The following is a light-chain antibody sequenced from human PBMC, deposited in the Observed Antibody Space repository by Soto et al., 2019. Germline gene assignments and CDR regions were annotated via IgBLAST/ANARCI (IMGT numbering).Light chain of an antibody. CDR2: DVS. CDR3: SSYSGSNNLV. V-gene: IGLV2-8*01. CDR1: SGDIGGYKY. Sequence: QSALTQPPSASGSPGQSVTISCTGTSGDIGGYKYVSWYQQHPGTAPKLIISDVSKRASGVPDRISGAKSGNTASLTVSWLQAEDEACYYCSSYSGSNNLVFGGGTKLTVL. J-gene: IGLJ2*01.